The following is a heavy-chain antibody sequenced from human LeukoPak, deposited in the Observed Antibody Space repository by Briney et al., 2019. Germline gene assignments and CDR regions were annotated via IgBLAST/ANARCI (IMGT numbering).Heavy chain of an antibody. CDR2: ISSSSSYI. CDR1: GFTFSSYS. D-gene: IGHD3-10*01. J-gene: IGHJ3*02. CDR3: ARWGDARATFDI. Sequence: PGGSLRLSCAASGFTFSSYSMNWVRQAPGKGLEWVSSISSSSSYIYYADSVKGRFTISRDNAKNSLYLQMNSLRAEDTAVYYCARWGDARATFDIWGQGTMVTVPS. V-gene: IGHV3-21*01.